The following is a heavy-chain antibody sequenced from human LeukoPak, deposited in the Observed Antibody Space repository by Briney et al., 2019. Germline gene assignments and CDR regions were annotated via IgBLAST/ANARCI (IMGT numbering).Heavy chain of an antibody. CDR2: IKSKTDGGTT. D-gene: IGHD3-9*01. V-gene: IGHV3-15*01. J-gene: IGHJ4*02. CDR3: TTETYYDILTGERNPEYYFDY. Sequence: PGGSLRLSCAASGFTFSNAWMSWVRQAPGKGLEWVGRIKSKTDGGTTDYAAPVKGRFTISRDDSKNTLYLQMNSLKTEDTAVYYCTTETYYDILTGERNPEYYFDYWGQGTLVTVSS. CDR1: GFTFSNAW.